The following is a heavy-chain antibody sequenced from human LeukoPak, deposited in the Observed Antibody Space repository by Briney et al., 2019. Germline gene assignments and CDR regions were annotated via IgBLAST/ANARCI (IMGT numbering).Heavy chain of an antibody. Sequence: SSETLSLTCTVSGGSISSSSYYWGWIRQPPGKGLEWIGSIYYSGSTYYNPSLKSRVTISVDTSKNQFSLKLSSVTAADTAVYYCARYDSSGYYPDAFDIWGQGTMVTVSS. J-gene: IGHJ3*02. CDR2: IYYSGST. CDR1: GGSISSSSYY. V-gene: IGHV4-39*07. CDR3: ARYDSSGYYPDAFDI. D-gene: IGHD3-22*01.